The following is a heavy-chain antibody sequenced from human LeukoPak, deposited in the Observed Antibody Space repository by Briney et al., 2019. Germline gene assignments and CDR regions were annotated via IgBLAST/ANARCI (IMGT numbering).Heavy chain of an antibody. CDR1: GFTVSSNY. J-gene: IGHJ4*02. D-gene: IGHD7-27*01. CDR2: ILSDGSKE. V-gene: IGHV3-33*08. Sequence: GGSLRLSCAASGFTVSSNYMSWVRQAPGKGLEWVAVILSDGSKEFYTDSVKGRFTISRDNSKNTLYLQMNSLRAEDTAVYYCLTGDDYWGQGTLVTVSS. CDR3: LTGDDY.